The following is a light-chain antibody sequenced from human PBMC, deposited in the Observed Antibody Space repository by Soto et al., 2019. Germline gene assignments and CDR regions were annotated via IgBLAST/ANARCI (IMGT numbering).Light chain of an antibody. V-gene: IGKV1-39*01. J-gene: IGKJ5*01. Sequence: DIQMTQSPSTLSDSLLDRVTITCRVSQILNNRLSWYQQKPGKAPNLLISGAFNLQSGVPSRFSGSGSGTDFTLTISSLQPEDFATYYCQQSYSTPITFGQGTRLEIK. CDR3: QQSYSTPIT. CDR1: QILNNR. CDR2: GAF.